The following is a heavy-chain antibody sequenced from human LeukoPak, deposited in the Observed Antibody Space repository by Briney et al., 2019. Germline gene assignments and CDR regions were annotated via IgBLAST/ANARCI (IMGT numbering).Heavy chain of an antibody. CDR3: ARGYCSDERCPVFPS. J-gene: IGHJ5*02. V-gene: IGHV4-59*01. D-gene: IGHD2-15*01. CDR2: ISSSETT. CDR1: GGSFTSYY. Sequence: SETLALTCSVSGGSFTSYYWSWVRQTPGKGLEWIGYISSSETTDYGPSFKSRVTMSLDTSKNQFSLRLSSVTAADTGVYYCARGYCSDERCPVFPSWGQGTLVTVSS.